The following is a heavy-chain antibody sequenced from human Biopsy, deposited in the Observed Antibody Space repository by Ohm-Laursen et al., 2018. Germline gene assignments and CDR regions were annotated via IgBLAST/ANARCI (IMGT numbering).Heavy chain of an antibody. CDR3: AADSENCGGDCYIY. D-gene: IGHD2-21*02. CDR1: GDTLREFS. J-gene: IGHJ4*02. Sequence: AAVKVSCKVSGDTLREFSIHWVRQAPGKGLEWMGGFDPEEGQRTYAQKFQGRITMTEDTSADTAYMELRGLRSEDAAVYYCAADSENCGGDCYIYWGQGTQVTVSS. V-gene: IGHV1-24*01. CDR2: FDPEEGQR.